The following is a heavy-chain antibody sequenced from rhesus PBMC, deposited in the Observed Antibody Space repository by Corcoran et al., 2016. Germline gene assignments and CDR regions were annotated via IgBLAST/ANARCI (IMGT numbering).Heavy chain of an antibody. Sequence: QVQLVQSGAEVLKPGSSVRISFTASGYTFTDSYMHWVPHAPGQGLEWMREINPKTGGTNYAQKFQGRVTMTRDTSTSTAYMELSSLRSEDTAVYYCARRRVTTVAAAYWGQGVLVTVSS. CDR3: ARRRVTTVAAAY. V-gene: IGHV1-138*01. CDR1: GYTFTDSY. CDR2: INPKTGGT. J-gene: IGHJ4*01. D-gene: IGHD4-29*01.